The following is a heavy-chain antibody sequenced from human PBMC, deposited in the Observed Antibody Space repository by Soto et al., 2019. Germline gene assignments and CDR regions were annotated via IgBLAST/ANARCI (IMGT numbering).Heavy chain of an antibody. CDR3: AKNAATPFGDLVFDR. V-gene: IGHV3-23*04. CDR1: RFTFGDYP. Sequence: EVQLVESGGALVQPGGSLRLSCVASRFTFGDYPMHWVRQAPGKGLEWVSGISDTSIDTYYADSVNGRFTISRDTSRSMLFLHMSSLRAEDTALDSCAKNAATPFGDLVFDRWGQGTLVTVSS. J-gene: IGHJ5*02. CDR2: ISDTSIDT. D-gene: IGHD4-17*01.